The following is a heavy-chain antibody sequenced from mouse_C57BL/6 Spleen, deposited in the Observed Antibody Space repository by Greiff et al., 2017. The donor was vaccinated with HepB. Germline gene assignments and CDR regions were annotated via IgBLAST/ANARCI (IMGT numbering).Heavy chain of an antibody. CDR2: IDPSDSYT. V-gene: IGHV1-50*01. J-gene: IGHJ2*01. Sequence: QVQLQQPGAELVKPGASVKLSCKASGYTFTSYWMQWVKQRPGQGLEWIGEIDPSDSYTNYNQKFKGKATLTVDTSSSTAYMQLSSLTSEDSAVYYCARSGGYYEYVRGYWGQGTTLTVSS. D-gene: IGHD2-4*01. CDR1: GYTFTSYW. CDR3: ARSGGYYEYVRGY.